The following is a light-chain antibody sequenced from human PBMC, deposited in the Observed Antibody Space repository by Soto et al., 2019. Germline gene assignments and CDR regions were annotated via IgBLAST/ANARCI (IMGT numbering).Light chain of an antibody. V-gene: IGKV3-20*01. J-gene: IGKJ1*01. CDR3: QQYGSAPRT. Sequence: EIVLTQSPGTLSLSPGERAILSCRASQSVSSDSLAWYRQKPGQAPRLLVYDASSRATGIPDRFSGSGSGTDFTLPISRLEPEDFAVYYCQQYGSAPRTFVQGTKVEIK. CDR2: DAS. CDR1: QSVSSDS.